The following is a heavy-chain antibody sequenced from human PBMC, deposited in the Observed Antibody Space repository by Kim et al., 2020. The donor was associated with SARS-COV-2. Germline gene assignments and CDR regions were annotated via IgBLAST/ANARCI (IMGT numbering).Heavy chain of an antibody. CDR3: AKDRVVVPAAIDY. CDR2: ISSGGGST. Sequence: WGSLRLSCTASGFTFTSYAMTWVRQAPGKGLEWVSTISSGGGSTYYADSVKGRFTISRDNSKNTLYLQMNSLRAEDTAVYYCAKDRVVVPAAIDYWGQGT. J-gene: IGHJ4*02. V-gene: IGHV3-23*01. D-gene: IGHD2-2*02. CDR1: GFTFTSYA.